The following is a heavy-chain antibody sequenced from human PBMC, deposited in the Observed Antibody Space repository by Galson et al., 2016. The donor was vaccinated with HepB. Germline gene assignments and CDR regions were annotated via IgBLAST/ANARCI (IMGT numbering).Heavy chain of an antibody. CDR1: GSTFTRYY. V-gene: IGHV1-46*01. D-gene: IGHD3-22*01. Sequence: SVKVSCKASGSTFTRYYIHWVRQAPGQGLEWMGVINPSGGSTKDAQKFQGRVTMTRDTSTSTVYMELSSLRSEDTAVYFCARGGYYDSSGSLRYWGQGTLVTVSS. J-gene: IGHJ4*02. CDR3: ARGGYYDSSGSLRY. CDR2: INPSGGST.